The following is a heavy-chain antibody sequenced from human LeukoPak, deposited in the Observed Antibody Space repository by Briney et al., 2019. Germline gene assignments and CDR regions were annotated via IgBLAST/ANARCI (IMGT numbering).Heavy chain of an antibody. CDR3: ARLHSAMAYFDY. Sequence: GGSLRLSCAASGFTSSDYYMSWIRQAPGKGLEWVSYISSSGSTIYYADSVKGRFTISRDNAKNSLYLQMNSLRAEDTAVYYCARLHSAMAYFDYWGQGTLVTVSS. J-gene: IGHJ4*02. CDR1: GFTSSDYY. D-gene: IGHD5-18*01. V-gene: IGHV3-11*01. CDR2: ISSSGSTI.